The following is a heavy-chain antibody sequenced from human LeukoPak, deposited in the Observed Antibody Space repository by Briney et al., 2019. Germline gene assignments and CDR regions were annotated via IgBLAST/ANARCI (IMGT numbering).Heavy chain of an antibody. CDR3: ARLSGYSSGHYYSDY. D-gene: IGHD3-22*01. V-gene: IGHV4-59*01. CDR2: IYYRGST. J-gene: IGHJ4*02. Sequence: SETLSLTCTVSGGSISSDYWSWIRQPPGKGLEWIGYIYYRGSTNYNPSLKSRVTISVDTSKNQFSLKLSSVTAADTAVYYCARLSGYSSGHYYSDYWGQGTLVSVSS. CDR1: GGSISSDY.